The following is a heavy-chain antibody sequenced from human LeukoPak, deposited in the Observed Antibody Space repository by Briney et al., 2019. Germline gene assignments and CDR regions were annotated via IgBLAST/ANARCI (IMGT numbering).Heavy chain of an antibody. V-gene: IGHV3-21*01. CDR1: GFTFSSYS. J-gene: IGHJ5*02. Sequence: GGSLRLSCAASGFTFSSYSMNWVRQAPGKGLEWVSSISSSSSYIYYADSVKGRFTISRDNAKNSLYLQMNSLRAEDTAVYYCARDGAIAAAGNWFDPWGQGTLVTVSS. D-gene: IGHD6-13*01. CDR3: ARDGAIAAAGNWFDP. CDR2: ISSSSSYI.